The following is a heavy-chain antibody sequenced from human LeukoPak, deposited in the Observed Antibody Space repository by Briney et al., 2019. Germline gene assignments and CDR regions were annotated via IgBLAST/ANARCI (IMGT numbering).Heavy chain of an antibody. D-gene: IGHD4/OR15-4a*01. CDR1: GFSFSTYS. CDR3: ARDQGMVNDAFDV. Sequence: GGSLRLSCEPSGFSFSTYSMNWVRQAPGKGLEWISYISISSTTIYYAGSVKGRFTISRDNSKNSLYLQMNNLRDDDTAVFYCARDQGMVNDAFDVWGQGTLVTVSS. V-gene: IGHV3-48*02. CDR2: ISISSTTI. J-gene: IGHJ3*01.